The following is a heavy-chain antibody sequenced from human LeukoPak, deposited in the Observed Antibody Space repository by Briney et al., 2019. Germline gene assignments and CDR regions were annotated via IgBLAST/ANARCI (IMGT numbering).Heavy chain of an antibody. CDR3: AKAGMVYGSYYYYMDV. V-gene: IGHV3-9*01. D-gene: IGHD2-8*01. CDR2: ISWNSGSI. Sequence: PGRSLRLSCAASGFTFDDYAMHWVRQAPGKGLEWVSGISWNSGSIGYADSVKGRFTISRDNAKNSLYLQMNSLRAEDTAVYYCAKAGMVYGSYYYYMDVWGKGTTVTVSS. J-gene: IGHJ6*03. CDR1: GFTFDDYA.